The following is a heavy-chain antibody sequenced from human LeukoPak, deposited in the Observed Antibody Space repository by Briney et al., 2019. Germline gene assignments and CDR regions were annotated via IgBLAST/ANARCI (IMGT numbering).Heavy chain of an antibody. V-gene: IGHV4-39*01. CDR3: ARHDYYGSLNSFDP. CDR2: IYYTGTT. J-gene: IGHJ5*02. CDR1: VGSLHSPNYY. Sequence: SLTLTLTCTLPVGSLHSPNYYCGSLRHPPRKGPEWIGTIYYTGTTCYDPSHKRLLTISVDTSKNQISLKLTSVTAAATAAYSRARHDYYGSLNSFDPWGQGTLITVSS. D-gene: IGHD3-10*01.